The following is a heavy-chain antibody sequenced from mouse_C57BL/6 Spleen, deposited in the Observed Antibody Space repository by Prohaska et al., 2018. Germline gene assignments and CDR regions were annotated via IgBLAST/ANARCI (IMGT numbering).Heavy chain of an antibody. J-gene: IGHJ1*03. V-gene: IGHV9-3*01. CDR3: ATSVSSPHWYFDV. CDR1: GYTFTTYG. CDR2: INTYSGVP. Sequence: QIQLVQSGPELKKPGETVKISCKASGYTFTTYGMSWVKQAPGKGLKWMGWINTYSGVPTYADDFKGRFAFSLETSASTAYLQINNLKNEDTATYFCATSVSSPHWYFDVWGTGTTVTVSS. D-gene: IGHD1-1*01.